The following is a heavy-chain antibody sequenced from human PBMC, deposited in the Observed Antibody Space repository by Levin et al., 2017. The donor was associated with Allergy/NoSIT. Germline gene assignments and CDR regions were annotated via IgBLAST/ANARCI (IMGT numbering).Heavy chain of an antibody. V-gene: IGHV3-7*01. CDR2: INEDGSKR. CDR1: GFTFSSCY. J-gene: IGHJ4*02. Sequence: GGSLRLSCTASGFTFSSCYMGWVRQAPGKGLQWVANINEDGSKRNYGDSVKGRVTISRDNAKNSLYLQINSLRADDTAVYYCAGGVGAPYWGQGTLVTVSS. D-gene: IGHD1-26*01. CDR3: AGGVGAPY.